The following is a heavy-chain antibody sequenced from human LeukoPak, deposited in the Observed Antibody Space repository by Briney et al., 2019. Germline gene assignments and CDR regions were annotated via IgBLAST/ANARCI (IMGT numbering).Heavy chain of an antibody. CDR2: FYHSGST. J-gene: IGHJ4*02. Sequence: SETLSLTCTVSGDSISSSSYYWGWIRQPPGKGLEWIGSFYHSGSTYYNPSLKSRVTISVDTSKNQFSLKLSSVTAADTAVYYCARGMVTAELGDYWGQGTLVTVSS. V-gene: IGHV4-39*07. D-gene: IGHD4-23*01. CDR3: ARGMVTAELGDY. CDR1: GDSISSSSYY.